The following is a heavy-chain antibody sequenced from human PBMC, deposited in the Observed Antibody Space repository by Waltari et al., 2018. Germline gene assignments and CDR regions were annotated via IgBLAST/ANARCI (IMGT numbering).Heavy chain of an antibody. V-gene: IGHV2-5*01. D-gene: IGHD4-4*01. CDR1: GFSLSTSGVG. CDR3: AHRLGYYSTNNWFDP. J-gene: IGHJ5*02. Sequence: QITLKESGPTLVKPTQTLTLTCTFSGFSLSTSGVGVGWIRKPPGKALEWLALIYWNDDKRYSPSLKSRLTITKDTSKNQVVLTMTNMDPVDTATYSCAHRLGYYSTNNWFDPWGQGTLVTVSS. CDR2: IYWNDDK.